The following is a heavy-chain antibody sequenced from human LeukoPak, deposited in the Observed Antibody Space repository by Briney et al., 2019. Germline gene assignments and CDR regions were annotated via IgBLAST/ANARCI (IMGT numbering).Heavy chain of an antibody. J-gene: IGHJ4*02. Sequence: PSETLSLTCTVSGGSISSGDYYWRWIRQHPWKGLEWIGCINYSGSTYYNPSLKSRVTISVDTSKNQFSLKLSSVTAADTAVYYCARTTSFLYFNYWGQGSLVTVSP. D-gene: IGHD1-1*01. CDR2: INYSGST. CDR1: GGSISSGDYY. CDR3: ARTTSFLYFNY. V-gene: IGHV4-31*03.